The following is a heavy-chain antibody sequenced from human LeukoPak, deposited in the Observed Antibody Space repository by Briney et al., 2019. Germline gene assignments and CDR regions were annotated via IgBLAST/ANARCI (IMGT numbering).Heavy chain of an antibody. V-gene: IGHV3-9*01. CDR1: GFTFDDYA. CDR2: ISWNSGSI. J-gene: IGHJ6*03. CDR3: ARGLGYYYYYYMDV. Sequence: GGSLRLSCAASGFTFDDYAMHWARQAPGKGLEWVSGISWNSGSIGDADSVKGRFTISRDNAKNSLYLQMNSLRAEDTAVYYCARGLGYYYYYYMDVWGKGTTVTVSS.